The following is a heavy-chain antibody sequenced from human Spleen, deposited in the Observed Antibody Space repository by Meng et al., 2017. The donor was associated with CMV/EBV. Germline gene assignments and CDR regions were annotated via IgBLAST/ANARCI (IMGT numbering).Heavy chain of an antibody. CDR2: INHSGST. CDR3: ARKDYYDISGHAFGI. CDR1: GGSFSGYY. V-gene: IGHV4-34*01. D-gene: IGHD3-22*01. Sequence: SETLSLTCAVYGGSFSGYYWSWIRQPPGKGLEWIGEINHSGSTNYNPSLKSRVTISVDTSKNLFSLNLTSVTAADTAVYYCARKDYYDISGHAFGIWGQGTMVTVSS. J-gene: IGHJ3*02.